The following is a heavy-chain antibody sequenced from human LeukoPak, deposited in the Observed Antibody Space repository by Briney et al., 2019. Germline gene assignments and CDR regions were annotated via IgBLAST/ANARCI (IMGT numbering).Heavy chain of an antibody. CDR2: IYYSGST. Sequence: PSETLSLTCTVSGGSISSGGYYWSWIRQHPGKGLEWIGYIYYSGSTYYNPSLKSRVTISVDTSKNQFSLKLSSVTAADTAVYYCARVDSHTKLDYWGQGTLVTVSS. J-gene: IGHJ4*02. D-gene: IGHD3-9*01. V-gene: IGHV4-31*03. CDR3: ARVDSHTKLDY. CDR1: GGSISSGGYY.